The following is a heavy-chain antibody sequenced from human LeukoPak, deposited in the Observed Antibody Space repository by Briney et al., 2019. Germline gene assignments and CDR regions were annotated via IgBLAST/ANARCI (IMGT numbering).Heavy chain of an antibody. CDR3: ARALVVPAAYHAFDI. CDR2: IIPIFGTA. Sequence: SVKVSCKASGGTFSSYAISWVRQAPGQGLEWMGGIIPIFGTANYAQKFQGRVTITTDESTSTAYMELSSLRSEDTAVYYCARALVVPAAYHAFDIWGQGTMVTVSS. D-gene: IGHD2-2*01. CDR1: GGTFSSYA. V-gene: IGHV1-69*05. J-gene: IGHJ3*02.